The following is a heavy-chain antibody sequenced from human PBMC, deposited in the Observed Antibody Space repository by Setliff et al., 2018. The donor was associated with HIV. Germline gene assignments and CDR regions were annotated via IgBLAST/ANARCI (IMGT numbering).Heavy chain of an antibody. Sequence: KTSETLSLTCTVSGGSISSSSYYWGWIRQPPGKGREWIGSIFYSGSANYNPSLRSPVTISVDTSKNQFSLKLSSVTAADTAVYYCARVVVGYCSSTSCWEARNWFDPWGQGTLVTVSS. CDR1: GGSISSSSYY. CDR3: ARVVVGYCSSTSCWEARNWFDP. V-gene: IGHV4-39*07. CDR2: IFYSGSA. D-gene: IGHD2-2*01. J-gene: IGHJ5*02.